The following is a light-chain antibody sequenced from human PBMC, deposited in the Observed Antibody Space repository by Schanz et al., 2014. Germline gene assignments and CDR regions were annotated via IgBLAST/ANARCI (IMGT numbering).Light chain of an antibody. J-gene: IGKJ2*01. CDR3: QQYNNWPYT. V-gene: IGKV3-15*01. CDR1: QSVSSN. Sequence: EIVMTQSPATLSVSPGERATLSCRASQSVSSNLAWYQQKPGQAPRLLIYGASTRATGIPARFSGSGSGTVFTLTISSLQSEDFEVYYCQQYNNWPYTFGQGTKLEIK. CDR2: GAS.